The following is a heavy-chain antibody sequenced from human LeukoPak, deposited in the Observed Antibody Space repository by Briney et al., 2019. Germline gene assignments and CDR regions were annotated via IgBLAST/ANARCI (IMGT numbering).Heavy chain of an antibody. D-gene: IGHD6-13*01. V-gene: IGHV4-59*12. CDR1: GGSFSGYY. Sequence: SETLSLTCAVYGGSFSGYYWSWIRQPPGKGLEWIGYIYYSGSTNYNPSLKSRVTISVDTSKNQFSLKLSSVTAADTAVYYCARGVGIAAAGTDWGQGTLVTVSS. CDR3: ARGVGIAAAGTD. J-gene: IGHJ4*02. CDR2: IYYSGST.